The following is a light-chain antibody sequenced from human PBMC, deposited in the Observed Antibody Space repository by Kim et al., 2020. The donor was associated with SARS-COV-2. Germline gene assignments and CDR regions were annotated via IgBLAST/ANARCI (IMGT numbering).Light chain of an antibody. Sequence: EIVLTQSPGTLSLSPGERATLSCRASQSVSSSYLAWYQQKPGQAPRLLIYGASSRATGIPDRFSGSGSGTDFTLTISRLEPEDFAVYYCKQDGSSPGYTFSRGTKLDI. CDR2: GAS. CDR3: KQDGSSPGYT. J-gene: IGKJ2*01. CDR1: QSVSSSY. V-gene: IGKV3-20*01.